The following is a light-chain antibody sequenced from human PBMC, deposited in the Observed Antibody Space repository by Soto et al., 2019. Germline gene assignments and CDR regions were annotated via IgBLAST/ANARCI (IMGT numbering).Light chain of an antibody. V-gene: IGKV3-20*01. CDR1: QSIFSNY. CDR2: GAS. Sequence: EVMLTQSPGTLSLSPGERATLSCRASQSIFSNYLAWYQQKSGQAPRLLIYGASNRATAIPDRFSGSGSGTHFTLTISRLEPEDFAVYYWQQYGTSPRTFGQGTKVEFK. CDR3: QQYGTSPRT. J-gene: IGKJ1*01.